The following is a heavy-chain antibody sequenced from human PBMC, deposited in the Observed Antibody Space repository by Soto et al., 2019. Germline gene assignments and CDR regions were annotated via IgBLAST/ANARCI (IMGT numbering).Heavy chain of an antibody. CDR1: GGTFSSYA. Sequence: SVKVSCKASGGTFSSYAISWVRQAPGQGLEWMGGIIPIFGTANYAQKFQGRVTITADKSTSTAYMELSSLRSEDTAVYYCAALPTYYDFWSGYRDFDYWGQGTLVTVSS. CDR2: IIPIFGTA. CDR3: AALPTYYDFWSGYRDFDY. D-gene: IGHD3-3*01. V-gene: IGHV1-69*06. J-gene: IGHJ4*02.